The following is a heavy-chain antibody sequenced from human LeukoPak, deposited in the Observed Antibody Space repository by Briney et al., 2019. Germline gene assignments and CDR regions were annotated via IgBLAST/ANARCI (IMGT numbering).Heavy chain of an antibody. Sequence: PGGSLRLSGAASGFTFSNNAMSWVRQAPGKGLEWVSSISSSSSYIYYADSVKGRFTISRDNAKNSLYLQMNSLRAEDTAVYYCARDDCGGLYYYYYGMDVWGQGTTVTVSS. CDR2: ISSSSSYI. CDR1: GFTFSNNA. D-gene: IGHD4-23*01. CDR3: ARDDCGGLYYYYYGMDV. J-gene: IGHJ6*02. V-gene: IGHV3-21*01.